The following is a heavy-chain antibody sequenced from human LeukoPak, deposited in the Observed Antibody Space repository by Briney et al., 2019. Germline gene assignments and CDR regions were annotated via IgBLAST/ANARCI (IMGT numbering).Heavy chain of an antibody. V-gene: IGHV1-2*02. D-gene: IGHD3-16*01. CDR3: ARGNIPYDYVWGSTHYYYYYMDV. J-gene: IGHJ6*03. CDR1: GYTFTGYY. Sequence: ASVKVSCKASGYTFTGYYMHWVRRAPGQGLEWMGWINPNSGGTNYAQKFQGRVTMTRDTSISTAYMELSSLRSEDTAVYYCARGNIPYDYVWGSTHYYYYYMDVWGKGTTVTISS. CDR2: INPNSGGT.